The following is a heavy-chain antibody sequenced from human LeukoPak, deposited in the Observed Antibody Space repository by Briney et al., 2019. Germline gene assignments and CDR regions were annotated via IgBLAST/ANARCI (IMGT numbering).Heavy chain of an antibody. Sequence: PSQTLSLTCTVSGGSISSGSYHWTWIRQPAGKGLEWIGRIYTSGSTNYNPSLKSRVTMSVDTSKNQFSLKLSSVTAADTAIYYCARDAGVGATYYYYYMDVWGKGTTVTISS. CDR2: IYTSGST. CDR3: ARDAGVGATYYYYYMDV. V-gene: IGHV4-61*02. J-gene: IGHJ6*03. D-gene: IGHD1-26*01. CDR1: GGSISSGSYH.